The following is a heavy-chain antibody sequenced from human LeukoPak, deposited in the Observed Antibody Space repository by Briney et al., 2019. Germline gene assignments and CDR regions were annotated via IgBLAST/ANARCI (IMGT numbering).Heavy chain of an antibody. J-gene: IGHJ3*02. Sequence: SETLSLTCAVYGGSFSGYYWTWIRHTPEKGLEWIGEMNPSGSTNYNPSLKSRVTISVDTSKNQFSLTLSSVTAADTAVYYCARGTATFYDVFDIWGQGTMVTVSS. CDR3: ARGTATFYDVFDI. V-gene: IGHV4-34*01. CDR2: MNPSGST. CDR1: GGSFSGYY. D-gene: IGHD2/OR15-2a*01.